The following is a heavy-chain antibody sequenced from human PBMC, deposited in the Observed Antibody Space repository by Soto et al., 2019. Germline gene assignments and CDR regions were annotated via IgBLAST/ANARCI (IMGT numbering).Heavy chain of an antibody. Sequence: GGSLRLSCAASGFTFSSYGMHWVRQAPGKGLEWVAVIWYDGSNKYYADSVKGRFTISRDNSKNTLYLQMNSLRAEDTAVYYCARDLDYYDSSGYLNYWGQGTLVTVSS. CDR3: ARDLDYYDSSGYLNY. CDR2: IWYDGSNK. D-gene: IGHD3-22*01. J-gene: IGHJ4*02. CDR1: GFTFSSYG. V-gene: IGHV3-33*01.